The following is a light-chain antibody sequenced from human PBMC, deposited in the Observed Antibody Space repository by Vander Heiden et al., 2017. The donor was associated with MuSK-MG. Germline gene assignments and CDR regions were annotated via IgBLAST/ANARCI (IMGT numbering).Light chain of an antibody. Sequence: DMQLTQSPSSLSASVGDRVIITCRASQTISIYLNWFQQKPGKAPKFLIYAASNLQSGVSSRFSGSGSGTEFTLTISSLQPEDFATYYCQQTYTTLGTFGQGTKVEIK. V-gene: IGKV1-39*01. CDR3: QQTYTTLGT. J-gene: IGKJ1*01. CDR1: QTISIY. CDR2: AAS.